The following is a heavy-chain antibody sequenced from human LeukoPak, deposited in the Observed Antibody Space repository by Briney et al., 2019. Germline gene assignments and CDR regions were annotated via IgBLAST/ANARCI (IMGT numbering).Heavy chain of an antibody. D-gene: IGHD3-10*01. CDR3: ARPVWFGELFYYGMDV. V-gene: IGHV3-21*01. Sequence: GGYLRLSCAASGFTFSSYSMNWVRQAPGKGLEWVSSISSSSNYIYYADSVMGRFTISRDNAKNSLYLQMNSLRAEDTAVYYCARPVWFGELFYYGMDVWGKGTTVTVSS. J-gene: IGHJ6*04. CDR2: ISSSSNYI. CDR1: GFTFSSYS.